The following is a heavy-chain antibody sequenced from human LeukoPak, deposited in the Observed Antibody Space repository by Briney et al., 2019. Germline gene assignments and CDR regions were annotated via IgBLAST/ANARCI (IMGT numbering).Heavy chain of an antibody. J-gene: IGHJ4*02. CDR2: IYSGTI. CDR1: GFTVSSNS. CDR3: AREAGTDHFDY. V-gene: IGHV3-53*01. D-gene: IGHD6-19*01. Sequence: GGSLRLSCTVSGFTVSSNSMSWVRQAPGKGLEWVSFIYSGTIHYSDSVKGRFTISRDNSKNTLYLQMNSLRAEDTAVYYCAREAGTDHFDYWGQGTLVTVSS.